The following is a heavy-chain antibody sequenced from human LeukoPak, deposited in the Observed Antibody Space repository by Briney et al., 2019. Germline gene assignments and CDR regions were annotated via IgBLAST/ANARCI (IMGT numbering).Heavy chain of an antibody. D-gene: IGHD5-18*01. CDR2: IFYSGST. J-gene: IGHJ4*02. CDR3: AREPRTRKGSYSYGLFDY. Sequence: SETLSLTCTVSSGSISTSNYYWGWVRQPPGKALEWLGNIFYSGSTYYSPSLKSRVTISLDTSRNQFSLKLSSVTAADTAVYYCAREPRTRKGSYSYGLFDYWGQGTLVTVSS. V-gene: IGHV4-39*07. CDR1: SGSISTSNYY.